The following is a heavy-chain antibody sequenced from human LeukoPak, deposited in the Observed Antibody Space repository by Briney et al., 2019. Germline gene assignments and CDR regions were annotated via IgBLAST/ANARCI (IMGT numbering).Heavy chain of an antibody. V-gene: IGHV1-2*02. D-gene: IGHD3-3*01. CDR3: ARRGDFWSGYYFEETKYYFDY. CDR1: GYSFTDYF. J-gene: IGHJ4*02. Sequence: ASVKVSCKASGYSFTDYFMHWVRQAPGQGLEWMGWINPNSGVTNYAQKFQGRVTMTRDTSISTAYMELTRLTSDDTAVYYCARRGDFWSGYYFEETKYYFDYWGQGTLVTVSS. CDR2: INPNSGVT.